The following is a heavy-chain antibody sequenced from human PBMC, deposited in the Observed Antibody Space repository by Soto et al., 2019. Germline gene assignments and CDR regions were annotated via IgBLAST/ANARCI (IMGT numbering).Heavy chain of an antibody. D-gene: IGHD4-17*01. CDR3: AHPRGYGVFDAYDI. V-gene: IGHV3-23*01. CDR1: GFTFSTYA. CDR2: ISGSGGST. J-gene: IGHJ3*02. Sequence: GGSLRLSCAASGFTFSTYAMSWVRQAPGKGLEWVSAISGSGGSTYYADSVKGRFTISRDNSINRLYLQVNSLRTEDTAVYCCAHPRGYGVFDAYDIWGQGAMVTVSS.